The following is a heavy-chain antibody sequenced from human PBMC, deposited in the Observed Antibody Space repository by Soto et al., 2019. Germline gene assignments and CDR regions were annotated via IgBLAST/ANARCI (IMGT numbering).Heavy chain of an antibody. J-gene: IGHJ4*02. CDR1: GGTFSSYT. V-gene: IGHV1-69*02. CDR3: ARGHYDSSGFLSHPQPYFDY. CDR2: IIPILGIA. D-gene: IGHD3-22*01. Sequence: SVKVSCKASGGTFSSYTISWVRQAPGQGLEWMGRIIPILGIANYAQKFQGRVTITADKSTSTAYMELRSLRSEDTAVYYCARGHYDSSGFLSHPQPYFDYWGQGTLVTVSS.